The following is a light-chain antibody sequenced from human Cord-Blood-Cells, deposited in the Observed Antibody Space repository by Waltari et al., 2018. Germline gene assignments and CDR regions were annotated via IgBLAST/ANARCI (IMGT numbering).Light chain of an antibody. J-gene: IGKJ4*01. V-gene: IGKV1-33*01. CDR1: QDTSNY. CDR3: QQHDNLSIT. Sequence: DIQMTQSPSSLSASVGDRVTITCQASQDTSNYLNLSQQKPAKAPKLQIYDASNLEKGLPSRFTGCGLGKDFTFSSGRLQPEVIEKYYRQQHDNLSITCGRGTKVEIK. CDR2: DAS.